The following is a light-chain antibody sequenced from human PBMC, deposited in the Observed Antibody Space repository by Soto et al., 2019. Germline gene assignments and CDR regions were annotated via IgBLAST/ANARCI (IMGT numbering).Light chain of an antibody. V-gene: IGKV1-17*01. CDR2: AAS. CDR1: QGIGNA. Sequence: DIQMTQSPSSLSASVGDRVTITCRASQGIGNALGWYQDKPGQAPKRLIYAASSLQSGVPSRFGGSGSGTEFTLTISSLQPEDLATYYCLQYKSYPWTFGQGTNVEIK. J-gene: IGKJ1*01. CDR3: LQYKSYPWT.